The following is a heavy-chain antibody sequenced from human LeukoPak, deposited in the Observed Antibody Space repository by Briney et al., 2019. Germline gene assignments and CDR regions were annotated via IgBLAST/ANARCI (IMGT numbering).Heavy chain of an antibody. CDR3: AKEQDYYGSGSPVYYYYGMDV. Sequence: GGSLRLSCAASGFTFSSYAMSWVRQAPGKGLEWVSAISGSGGSTYYADSVKGRFTISRDNSKNTLYLQMNSLRAEDTAVYYCAKEQDYYGSGSPVYYYYGMDVWGQGTTATVSS. D-gene: IGHD3-10*01. CDR2: ISGSGGST. V-gene: IGHV3-23*01. CDR1: GFTFSSYA. J-gene: IGHJ6*02.